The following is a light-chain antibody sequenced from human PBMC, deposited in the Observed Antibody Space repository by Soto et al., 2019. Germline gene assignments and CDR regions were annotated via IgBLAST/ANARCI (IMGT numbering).Light chain of an antibody. J-gene: IGLJ2*01. CDR2: DVN. V-gene: IGLV2-14*01. Sequence: QSALTQPASVSGSPRQSITLSCTGTSSDIGGYDYVSWYQRHPGKATKLIIYDVNNRPSGVSNRFSGSKSGNTASLTISGLQAEDEADYYCTSYASGSSHVVFGGGTKLTVL. CDR3: TSYASGSSHVV. CDR1: SSDIGGYDY.